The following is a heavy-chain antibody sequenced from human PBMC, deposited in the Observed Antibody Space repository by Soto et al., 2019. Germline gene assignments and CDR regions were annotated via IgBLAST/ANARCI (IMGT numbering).Heavy chain of an antibody. D-gene: IGHD6-19*01. CDR1: GFTFSTFW. CDR3: ARDEKWLAYFDE. Sequence: PGGSLRLSCETSGFTFSTFWMHWVRQAPGKGLVWVSRVNSDGSSVSYADSVKGRFTISRDNSKNTLYLQMNSLRAEDTAVYYCARDEKWLAYFDEWGQGTLVTVSS. V-gene: IGHV3-74*01. J-gene: IGHJ4*02. CDR2: VNSDGSSV.